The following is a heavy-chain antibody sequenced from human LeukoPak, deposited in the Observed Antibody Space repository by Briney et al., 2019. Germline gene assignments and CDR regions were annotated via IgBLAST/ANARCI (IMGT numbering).Heavy chain of an antibody. J-gene: IGHJ4*02. V-gene: IGHV3-48*04. CDR2: ISSSSSTI. CDR3: ARDNDHFDY. D-gene: IGHD2-8*01. Sequence: GGSLRLSCAASGFTFSSYSMTWVRQAPGKGLEWVSYISSSSSTIYYADSVKGRFTISRDNAKNSLYLQMNSLRAEDTAVYYCARDNDHFDYWGQGTLVTVSS. CDR1: GFTFSSYS.